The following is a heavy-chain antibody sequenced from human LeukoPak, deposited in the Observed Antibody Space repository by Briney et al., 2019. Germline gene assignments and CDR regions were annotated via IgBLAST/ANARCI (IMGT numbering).Heavy chain of an antibody. V-gene: IGHV4-38-2*01. J-gene: IGHJ4*02. CDR3: TGITIFGVVITYFDY. CDR2: IYHSGST. CDR1: GYSISSGYY. Sequence: SETLSLTCAVSGYSISSGYYWGWIRQPPGKGLEWIGSIYHSGSTYYNPSLKSRVTISVDTSKNQFSLKLSSVTAADTAVYYCTGITIFGVVITYFDYWGQGTLVTVSS. D-gene: IGHD3-3*01.